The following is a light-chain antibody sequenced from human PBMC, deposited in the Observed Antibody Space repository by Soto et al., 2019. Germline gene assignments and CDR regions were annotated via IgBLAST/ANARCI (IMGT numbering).Light chain of an antibody. CDR2: DDS. CDR3: NVWDDNSDHHV. CDR1: NIGGKS. V-gene: IGLV3-21*02. Sequence: SYELTQTSSVSVAPGQTARISCGGNNIGGKSVHWYQQKPGQAPVVVVYDDSDRPSGIPERFSGSNSGNTATLTISRVEARDEAESNCNVWDDNSDHHVFGTGTKVNVL. J-gene: IGLJ1*01.